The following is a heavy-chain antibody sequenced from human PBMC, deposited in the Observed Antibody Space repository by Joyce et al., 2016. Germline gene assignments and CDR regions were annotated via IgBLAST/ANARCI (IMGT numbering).Heavy chain of an antibody. D-gene: IGHD5-24*01. CDR2: ITSSRGST. J-gene: IGHJ4*02. V-gene: IGHV3-23*01. CDR3: AKDFRPSGGITSFDS. CDR1: GFTFTNYA. Sequence: EVQLLESGGGLVQPGGSLRLSCTASGFTFTNYAMSWVRQAPGKGLEWVSSITSSRGSTYYADSVKGRFAISRDNSKNTLRLQMNSLRAGDTAVYYCAKDFRPSGGITSFDSWGQGTLVTVSS.